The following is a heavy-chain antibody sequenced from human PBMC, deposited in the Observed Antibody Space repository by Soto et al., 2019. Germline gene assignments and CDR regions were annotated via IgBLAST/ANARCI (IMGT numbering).Heavy chain of an antibody. D-gene: IGHD6-13*01. V-gene: IGHV1-69*01. CDR3: ARASGIAAAGDYYYGMDV. Sequence: VQLVQSGAEVKKPASSVKVSCKASGGTFSSYAISWVRQAPGQGLEWMGGIITIFGTANYAQKFQGRVTITADESTSTAYMELSSLRSEDTAVYYCARASGIAAAGDYYYGMDVWGQGTTVTVSS. J-gene: IGHJ6*02. CDR2: IITIFGTA. CDR1: GGTFSSYA.